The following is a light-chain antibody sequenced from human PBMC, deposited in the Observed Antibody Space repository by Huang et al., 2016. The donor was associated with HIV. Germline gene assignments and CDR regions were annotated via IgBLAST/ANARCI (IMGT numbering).Light chain of an antibody. J-gene: IGKJ1*01. CDR1: QNVSTN. V-gene: IGKV3-15*01. CDR3: QHYDNWAPAT. Sequence: EIVMTQSPVTLSVSPGESATLSCRASQNVSTNLPWYQHKPGRAPSPLIYGASTRATGVPAGYSARGSGTEFTLTVGGLRADDFAVYYCQHYDNWAPATFGQGTKLEFK. CDR2: GAS.